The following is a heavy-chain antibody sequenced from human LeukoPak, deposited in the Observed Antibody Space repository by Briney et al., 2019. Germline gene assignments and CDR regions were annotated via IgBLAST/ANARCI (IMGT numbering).Heavy chain of an antibody. CDR2: IIPIFGTA. Sequence: SVKVSCKASGGTFSSYAISWVRQAPGQGLEWMGGIIPIFGTANYAQKFQGRVTITADESMSTAYMELGSLRSEDTAVYYCARDGKSLLDPFDYWGQGTLVTVSS. J-gene: IGHJ4*02. V-gene: IGHV1-69*01. D-gene: IGHD3/OR15-3a*01. CDR1: GGTFSSYA. CDR3: ARDGKSLLDPFDY.